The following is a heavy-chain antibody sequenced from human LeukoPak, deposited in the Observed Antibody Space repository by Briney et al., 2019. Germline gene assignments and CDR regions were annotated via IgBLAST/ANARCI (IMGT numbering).Heavy chain of an antibody. CDR1: GFTFSSYS. V-gene: IGHV3-48*04. Sequence: GGSLRLSCAASGFTFSSYSMNWVRQAPGKGLEWVSYISSSSTIYYADSVKGRFTISRDNAKNSLYLQMNSLRAEDTAVYYCARDLLLDWYYYYGMDVWGQGTTVTVSS. J-gene: IGHJ6*02. CDR2: ISSSSTI. D-gene: IGHD2-15*01. CDR3: ARDLLLDWYYYYGMDV.